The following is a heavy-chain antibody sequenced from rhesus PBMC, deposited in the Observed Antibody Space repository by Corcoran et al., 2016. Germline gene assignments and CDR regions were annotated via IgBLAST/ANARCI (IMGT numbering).Heavy chain of an antibody. CDR2: IKVVGGTP. Sequence: EVQLVETGGGLVQPGGSLKLSCAASGFNFSSYGLSWVRQAPGKGLGWVSAIKVVGGTPNYADSVKGRFTISRDNSKNTLSLQMNSLRAEDTAVYYCAKDKLIAAVFDYWGQGVLVTVSS. J-gene: IGHJ4*01. D-gene: IGHD6-31*01. CDR1: GFNFSSYG. CDR3: AKDKLIAAVFDY. V-gene: IGHV3S5*01.